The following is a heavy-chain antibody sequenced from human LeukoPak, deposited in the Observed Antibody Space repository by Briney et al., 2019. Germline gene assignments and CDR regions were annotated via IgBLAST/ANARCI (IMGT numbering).Heavy chain of an antibody. J-gene: IGHJ4*02. CDR3: ARDRHVVVPAAIGY. V-gene: IGHV1-2*02. CDR1: GYTFTGHY. CDR2: INPNSGGT. D-gene: IGHD2-2*01. Sequence: ASVKVSRKASGYTFTGHYMHWVRQAPGQGLEWMGWINPNSGGTNYAQKFQGRVTMTRDTSISTAYMELSRLRSDDTAVYYCARDRHVVVPAAIGYWGQGTLVTVSP.